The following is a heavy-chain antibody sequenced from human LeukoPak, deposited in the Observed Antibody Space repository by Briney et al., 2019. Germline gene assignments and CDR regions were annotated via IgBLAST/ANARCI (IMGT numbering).Heavy chain of an antibody. Sequence: SDTLSLTCAVSGYSITSSSWWGWIRQPPGKGLEWIGYIYHSGTTYYNPSLQSRVTMSVDTSKNQSSLKLSSVTAVDTAVYYCARKENVYYYFDYWGQGTLVTVSS. D-gene: IGHD3-10*01. CDR3: ARKENVYYYFDY. J-gene: IGHJ4*02. CDR2: IYHSGTT. V-gene: IGHV4-28*01. CDR1: GYSITSSSW.